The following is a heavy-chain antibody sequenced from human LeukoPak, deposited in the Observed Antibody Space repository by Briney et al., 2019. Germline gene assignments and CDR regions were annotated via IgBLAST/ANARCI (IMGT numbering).Heavy chain of an antibody. J-gene: IGHJ6*03. CDR1: GGSISGYY. D-gene: IGHD4-23*01. CDR3: ASKGWGGNPLGYMDV. V-gene: IGHV4-59*01. CDR2: IYYSGGT. Sequence: SETLSLTCTVAGGSISGYYWSWIRPPPGQGREWSGYIYYSGGTNSNPSLKSQVTTSGDTSKNLFSLKLSSVTAADTAVYYGASKGWGGNPLGYMDVWGKGATVTVSS.